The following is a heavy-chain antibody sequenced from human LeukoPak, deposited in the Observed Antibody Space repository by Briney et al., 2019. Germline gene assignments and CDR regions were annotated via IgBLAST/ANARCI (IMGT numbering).Heavy chain of an antibody. J-gene: IGHJ4*02. CDR2: ISCYNGDT. V-gene: IGHV1-18*01. CDR3: VRDPTHTNGRYDYFDY. Sequence: ASVKVSCKASGYIFTHHGISWVRQAPGQGLEWMGWISCYNGDTNYAQKLQGRVTMSTDTSTSTAYMELTGLRSDDTAVYYWVRDPTHTNGRYDYFDYWGQGTLVTVSS. CDR1: GYIFTHHG. D-gene: IGHD2-8*01.